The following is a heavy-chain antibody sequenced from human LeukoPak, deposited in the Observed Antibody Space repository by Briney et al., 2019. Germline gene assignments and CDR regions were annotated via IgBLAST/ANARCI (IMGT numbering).Heavy chain of an antibody. J-gene: IGHJ3*02. CDR2: INPNSGGT. CDR1: GYTFTGYY. V-gene: IGHV1-2*02. CDR3: ARPYSSGWYGRDDAFDI. D-gene: IGHD6-19*01. Sequence: GASVKVSCKASGYTFTGYYMHWVRQAPGQGLEWMGWINPNSGGTSYAQKFQGRVTMTRDTSISTAYMELSRLRSDDTAVYYCARPYSSGWYGRDDAFDIWGQGTMVTVSS.